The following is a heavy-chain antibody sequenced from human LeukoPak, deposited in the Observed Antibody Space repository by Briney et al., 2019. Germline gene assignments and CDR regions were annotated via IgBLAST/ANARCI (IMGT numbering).Heavy chain of an antibody. J-gene: IGHJ6*02. CDR2: INHSGGT. Sequence: SETLSLTCAVYGGSFSGYYWSWIRQPPGKGLEWIGEINHSGGTNYNPSLKSRVTISVDTSKNQFSLKLSSVTAADTAVYYCARARGSGSYYRGNYYYGMDVWGQGTTVTVSS. V-gene: IGHV4-34*01. CDR1: GGSFSGYY. CDR3: ARARGSGSYYRGNYYYGMDV. D-gene: IGHD3-10*01.